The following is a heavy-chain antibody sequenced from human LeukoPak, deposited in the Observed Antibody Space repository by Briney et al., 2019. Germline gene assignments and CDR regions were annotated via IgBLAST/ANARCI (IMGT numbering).Heavy chain of an antibody. J-gene: IGHJ4*02. V-gene: IGHV3-23*01. CDR3: VRRGDASSGWGDHDY. CDR2: IGGSGDKT. D-gene: IGHD6-19*01. Sequence: PGGSLRLSCAASGFTFTSYAMNWARQAPGKGLECVSTIGGSGDKTFYADSVKGRFTISRDNSKNMLHLQMSSLTGEDTALYYCVRRGDASSGWGDHDYWGQGALVTVSS. CDR1: GFTFTSYA.